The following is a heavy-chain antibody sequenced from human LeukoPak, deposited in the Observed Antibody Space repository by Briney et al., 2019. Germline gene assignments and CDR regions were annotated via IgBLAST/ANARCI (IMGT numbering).Heavy chain of an antibody. CDR1: GGSISSYY. D-gene: IGHD6-19*01. V-gene: IGHV4-4*07. J-gene: IGHJ4*02. CDR2: IYSSGST. Sequence: SETLSLTCTVSGGSISSYYWSWIRQPAGKGLEWIGRIYSSGSTNYNPSLKSRFTMSLDTSKNQLSLSLTSVTAADTAVYYCASSSGWSYFDYWGQGTLVTVSS. CDR3: ASSSGWSYFDY.